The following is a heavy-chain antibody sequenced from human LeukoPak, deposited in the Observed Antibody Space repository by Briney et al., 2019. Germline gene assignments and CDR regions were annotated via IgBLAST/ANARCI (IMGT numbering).Heavy chain of an antibody. Sequence: SETLSLTCTVSGGSVSSGSYYWSWIRQPPGKGLEWIGYIYYSGSTNYNPSLKSRVTISVDTSKNQFSLKLSSVTAADTAVYSCARDRDGEQLSYWGQGTLVTVSS. J-gene: IGHJ4*02. D-gene: IGHD3-10*01. CDR1: GGSVSSGSYY. CDR2: IYYSGST. CDR3: ARDRDGEQLSY. V-gene: IGHV4-61*01.